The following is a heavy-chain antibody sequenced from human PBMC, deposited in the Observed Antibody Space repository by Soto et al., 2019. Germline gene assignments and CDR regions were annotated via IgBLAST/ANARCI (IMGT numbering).Heavy chain of an antibody. Sequence: PGGSLRLSCAASGFTFSSYVMHWVRQAPGKGLEWVAVISYDGSNKYYADSVKGRFTISRDNSKNTLYLQMNSLRAEDTAVYYCARDHSSGWDLDYWGQGTLVTVSA. CDR2: ISYDGSNK. V-gene: IGHV3-30-3*01. J-gene: IGHJ4*02. CDR3: ARDHSSGWDLDY. D-gene: IGHD6-19*01. CDR1: GFTFSSYV.